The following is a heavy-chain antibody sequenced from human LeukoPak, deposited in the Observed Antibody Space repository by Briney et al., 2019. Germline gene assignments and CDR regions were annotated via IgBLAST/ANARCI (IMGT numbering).Heavy chain of an antibody. Sequence: PSETLSLTRGVSGGSISGTNWWSWVRQPPGQGLEWIGEISLRGLTNYNPSLRSRLTMSLDESKNQVSLNLTSVTAADTVAYYCSRESGPFSPFGFWGQGTLVSVHS. CDR2: ISLRGLT. J-gene: IGHJ4*02. CDR1: GGSISGTNW. CDR3: SRESGPFSPFGF. V-gene: IGHV4-4*02. D-gene: IGHD1-26*01.